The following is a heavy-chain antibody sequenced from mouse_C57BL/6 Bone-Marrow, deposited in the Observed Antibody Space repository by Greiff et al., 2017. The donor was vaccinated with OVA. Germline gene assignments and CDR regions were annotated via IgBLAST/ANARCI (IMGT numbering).Heavy chain of an antibody. CDR3: ARSYGSSYRCYWYFDV. CDR1: GYSITSDY. J-gene: IGHJ1*03. V-gene: IGHV3-8*01. CDR2: ISYSGST. Sequence: DVQLQESGPGLAKPSQTLSLTCSVTGYSITSDYWNWIRKFPGNKLEYMGYISYSGSTYYNPSLKSRISITRDTSKNQYYLQLNSVTTEDTATYYCARSYGSSYRCYWYFDVWGTGTTVTVSS. D-gene: IGHD1-1*01.